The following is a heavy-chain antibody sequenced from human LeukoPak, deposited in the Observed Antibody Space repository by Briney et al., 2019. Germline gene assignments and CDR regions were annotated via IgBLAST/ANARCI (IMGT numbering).Heavy chain of an antibody. Sequence: SQTLSLTCTVSGGSISSGGYYWSWIRQHPAKGLEWIGYIYYSGSTYYNPSLKSRVTISVDTSKNQFSLKLSSVTAADTAVYYCASRIAAAGTGWFDPWGQGTLVAVSS. CDR3: ASRIAAAGTGWFDP. CDR1: GGSISSGGYY. D-gene: IGHD6-13*01. V-gene: IGHV4-31*03. CDR2: IYYSGST. J-gene: IGHJ5*02.